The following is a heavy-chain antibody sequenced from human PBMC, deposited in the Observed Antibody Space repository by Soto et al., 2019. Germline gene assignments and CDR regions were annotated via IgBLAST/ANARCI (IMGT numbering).Heavy chain of an antibody. J-gene: IGHJ3*02. Sequence: ASVKVSCKVSGYTLTELSMHWVRQAPGKGLEWMGGFDPEDGETIYAQKFQGRVTMTEDTSTDTAYMVLSSLRSEDTAVYYCATGPYSGSYYDAFDIWGQGTMVTV. CDR3: ATGPYSGSYYDAFDI. CDR2: FDPEDGET. V-gene: IGHV1-24*01. CDR1: GYTLTELS. D-gene: IGHD1-26*01.